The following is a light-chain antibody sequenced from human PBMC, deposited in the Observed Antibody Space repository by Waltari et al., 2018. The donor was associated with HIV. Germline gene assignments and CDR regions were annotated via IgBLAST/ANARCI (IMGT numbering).Light chain of an antibody. J-gene: IGKJ1*01. CDR1: QNILDISNHKNH. CDR2: WAS. CDR3: QQHFSTPWT. Sequence: DIVMTQSPDSLAVSVGERATINCKFSQNILDISNHKNHLTWYQQKPGQSPTLLIYWASTRESGVPDRFRGSGSGTDFTLTISSLQAEDVAVYYCQQHFSTPWTFGQGTKVGIK. V-gene: IGKV4-1*01.